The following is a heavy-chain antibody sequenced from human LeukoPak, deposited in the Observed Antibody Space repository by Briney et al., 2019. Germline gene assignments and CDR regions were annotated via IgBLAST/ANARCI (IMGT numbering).Heavy chain of an antibody. V-gene: IGHV1-69*04. CDR3: ARVPLPNPYYYGMDV. CDR1: GYTFTSYG. J-gene: IGHJ6*02. CDR2: IIPILGIA. D-gene: IGHD2-2*01. Sequence: GASVKVSCKASGYTFTSYGISWVRQAPGQGLEWMGRIIPILGIANYAQKFQGRVTITADKSTSTAYMELSSLRSEDTAVYYCARVPLPNPYYYGMDVWGQGTTVTVSS.